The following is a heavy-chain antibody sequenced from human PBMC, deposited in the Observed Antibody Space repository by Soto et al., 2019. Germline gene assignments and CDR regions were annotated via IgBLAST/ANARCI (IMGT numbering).Heavy chain of an antibody. CDR2: TYYRSKWYY. CDR3: ARGEQYSGRIFDY. V-gene: IGHV6-1*01. Sequence: SHTRSLTCAITGYSVSSNSAGWSWVRQCPSRGLEWLGRTYYRSKWYYEYAVSVRGRITINPDTSKNQYSLQLNSVTPEDTAVYFCARGEQYSGRIFDYWGQGTLVTVSS. CDR1: GYSVSSNSAG. J-gene: IGHJ4*01. D-gene: IGHD1-26*01.